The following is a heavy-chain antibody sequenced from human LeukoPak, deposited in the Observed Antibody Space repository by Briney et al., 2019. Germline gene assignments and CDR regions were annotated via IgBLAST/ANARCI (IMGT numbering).Heavy chain of an antibody. V-gene: IGHV3-23*01. CDR2: LTGGGGVT. CDR3: AKLKWLTTGNFDY. J-gene: IGHJ4*02. Sequence: GGSLRLSCAVSGLTFSRYAMSWVRQAPGKGLEWVSALTGGGGVTHYADSVKGRFTISRDNSKNTLYLQMASLRAEDTAIYYCAKLKWLTTGNFDYWGQGTLVTVSS. D-gene: IGHD5-12*01. CDR1: GLTFSRYA.